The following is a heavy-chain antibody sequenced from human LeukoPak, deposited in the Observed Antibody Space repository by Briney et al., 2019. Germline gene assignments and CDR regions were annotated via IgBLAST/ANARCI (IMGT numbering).Heavy chain of an antibody. Sequence: PGGSLRLSCAASGFTFSGSAMHWVRQASGKGLEWVGRIRSKANSYATAYAASVKGRFTISRDDSKNTAHLQMNSLKTEDTAVYYCTSLYDYVWGSYRNLIDYWGQGTLVTVSS. J-gene: IGHJ4*02. CDR2: IRSKANSYAT. V-gene: IGHV3-73*01. D-gene: IGHD3-16*02. CDR3: TSLYDYVWGSYRNLIDY. CDR1: GFTFSGSA.